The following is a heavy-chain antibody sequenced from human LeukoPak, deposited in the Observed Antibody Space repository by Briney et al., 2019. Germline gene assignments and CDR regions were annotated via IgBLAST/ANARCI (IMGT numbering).Heavy chain of an antibody. J-gene: IGHJ4*02. V-gene: IGHV1-2*02. CDR2: INPNSGGT. CDR1: GYTFTGYY. D-gene: IGHD2-15*01. Sequence: ASVKVSCKASGYTFTGYYMHWVRQAPGQGLEWMGWINPNSGGTNYAQKFQGRVTMTRDTPISTAYMELSRLRSDDTAVYYCARVPARSGGRVYDYWGQGTLVTVSS. CDR3: ARVPARSGGRVYDY.